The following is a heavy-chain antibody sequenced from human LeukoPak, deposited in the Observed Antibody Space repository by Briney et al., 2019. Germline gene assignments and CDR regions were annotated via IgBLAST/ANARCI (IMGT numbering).Heavy chain of an antibody. D-gene: IGHD2-2*01. CDR2: FYPEDGET. J-gene: IGHJ5*02. CDR3: ARGGDIVVVPAARVKPRKTHNWFDP. Sequence: ASVKVSCKVSGYTLTELSMHWVRQAPGKGLEWMGGFYPEDGETIYAQKFQGRVTMTTDTSTSTAYMELRSLRSDDTAVYYCARGGDIVVVPAARVKPRKTHNWFDPWGQGTLVTVSS. V-gene: IGHV1-24*01. CDR1: GYTLTELS.